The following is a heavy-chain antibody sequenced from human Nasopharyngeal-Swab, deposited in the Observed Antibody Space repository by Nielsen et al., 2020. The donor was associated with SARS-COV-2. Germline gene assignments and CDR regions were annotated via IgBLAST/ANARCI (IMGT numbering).Heavy chain of an antibody. CDR3: ARGSSADSGWGYY. CDR1: GFSFSTYA. J-gene: IGHJ4*02. V-gene: IGHV3-23*01. CDR2: ISGSGGDT. Sequence: GESLKISCAASGFSFSTYAMSWVRQAPGKGLEWVSAISGSGGDTYYADSVKGRFTISRDNAKNTLYLQMNSLRAEDTAVYYCARGSSADSGWGYYWGQGTLVTVSS. D-gene: IGHD2-15*01.